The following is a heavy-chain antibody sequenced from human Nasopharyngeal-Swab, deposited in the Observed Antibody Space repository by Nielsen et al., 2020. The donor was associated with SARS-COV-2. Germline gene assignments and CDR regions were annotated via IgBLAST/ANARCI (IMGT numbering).Heavy chain of an antibody. CDR2: TNHNART. CDR3: ARAGRVGDAYTGLDV. CDR1: GGFFNGLY. J-gene: IGHJ6*02. D-gene: IGHD5-24*01. V-gene: IGHV4-34*01. Sequence: SATLSLTCSVSGGFFNGLYWNWIRQPPGKGLERIGETNHNARTNYNPSLKSRVTMSVDTSTNQVSLKLNSLTATDTAVYYCARAGRVGDAYTGLDVWGQGTTVTVSS.